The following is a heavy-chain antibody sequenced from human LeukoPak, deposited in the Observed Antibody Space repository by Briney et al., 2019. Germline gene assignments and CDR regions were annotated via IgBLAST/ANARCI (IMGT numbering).Heavy chain of an antibody. Sequence: GGSLRLSCAASGFTFSSYSMNRVRQAPGKGLEWVSYISSSSSTIYYADSVKGRFTISRDNAKNSLYLQMNSLRDEDTAVYYCARNLLWFGEVDYYGMDVWGQGTTVTVSS. J-gene: IGHJ6*02. CDR1: GFTFSSYS. V-gene: IGHV3-48*02. D-gene: IGHD3-10*01. CDR3: ARNLLWFGEVDYYGMDV. CDR2: ISSSSSTI.